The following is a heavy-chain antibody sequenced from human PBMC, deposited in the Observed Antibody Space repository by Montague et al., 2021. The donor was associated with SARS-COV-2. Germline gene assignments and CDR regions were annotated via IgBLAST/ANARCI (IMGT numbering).Heavy chain of an antibody. CDR1: GFRFSAYA. D-gene: IGHD5-24*01. Sequence: SRSLSLAASGFRFSAYAMSWVRQAPGKGLKWVSAITPGGDIPYYADSVRGRFTISRDNARNTVYLQMDSLRVEDTAVYYCVKDTYGSFDPWGLGTLVTVSS. CDR3: VKDTYGSFDP. V-gene: IGHV3-23*01. CDR2: ITPGGDIP. J-gene: IGHJ5*02.